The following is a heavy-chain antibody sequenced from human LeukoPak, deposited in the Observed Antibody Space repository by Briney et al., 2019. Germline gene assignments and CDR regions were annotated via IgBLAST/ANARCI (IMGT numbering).Heavy chain of an antibody. D-gene: IGHD2-2*01. CDR1: GGTFSSYA. Sequence: SVKVSCKASGGTFSSYAISWVRQAPGQGLEWMGGIIPIFGTANYAQKFQGRVTITADESTSTAYMELSSLRSEDTAVYYCARGRDIVVVPVPNDAFDIWGQGTMVTVSS. V-gene: IGHV1-69*13. CDR3: ARGRDIVVVPVPNDAFDI. CDR2: IIPIFGTA. J-gene: IGHJ3*02.